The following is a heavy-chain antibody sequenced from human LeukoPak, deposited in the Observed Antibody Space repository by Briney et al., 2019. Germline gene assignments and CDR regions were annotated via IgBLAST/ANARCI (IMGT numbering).Heavy chain of an antibody. CDR1: GFTFSSTA. D-gene: IGHD2-2*01. Sequence: GGSLRLSCAASGFTFSSTAMSWVRQAPGKGLEWVSSISSSSSYIYYADSVKGRFTISRDNAKNSLYLQMNSLRAEDTAVYYCARDPGTGFSYVIDYWGQGSLVTVSS. V-gene: IGHV3-21*01. J-gene: IGHJ4*02. CDR2: ISSSSSYI. CDR3: ARDPGTGFSYVIDY.